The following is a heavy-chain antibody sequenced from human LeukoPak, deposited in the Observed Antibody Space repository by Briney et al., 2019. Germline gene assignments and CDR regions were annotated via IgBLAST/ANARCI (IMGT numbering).Heavy chain of an antibody. CDR3: ARDLASSGSYYY. CDR1: GYTFTCYY. Sequence: ASVKVSCKASGYTFTCYYMHWVRQAPGQGLEWMGWINPNSGGTNYAQKFQGRVTMTRDTSISTAYMELSRLRSDDTAVYYCARDLASSGSYYYWGQGTLVTVSS. D-gene: IGHD1-26*01. J-gene: IGHJ4*02. V-gene: IGHV1-2*02. CDR2: INPNSGGT.